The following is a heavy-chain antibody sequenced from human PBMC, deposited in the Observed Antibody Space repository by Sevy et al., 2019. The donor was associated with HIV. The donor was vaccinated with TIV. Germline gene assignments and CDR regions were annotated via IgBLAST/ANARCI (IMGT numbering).Heavy chain of an antibody. D-gene: IGHD3-22*01. CDR2: ISWNSGRI. Sequence: GGSLRLSCAASGFTFDDYAMHWVRQAPGKGLEWVSGISWNSGRIAYADSVKGRFTISRDNAKNSLYLQMNSLRAEDTALYYCAKDTSDYYDSSGYVFDYWGQGTLVTVSS. CDR3: AKDTSDYYDSSGYVFDY. J-gene: IGHJ4*02. CDR1: GFTFDDYA. V-gene: IGHV3-9*01.